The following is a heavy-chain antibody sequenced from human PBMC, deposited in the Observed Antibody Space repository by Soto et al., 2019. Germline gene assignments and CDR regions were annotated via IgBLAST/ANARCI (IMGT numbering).Heavy chain of an antibody. Sequence: GASVKVSCKAIGYSFTSHYMHWVRQAPGQGLEWMGTIYPGGVNIGYAQKFKGRVTMTKDTSTSTVYMELNSLTSEDTAVYYCARDQSGHDQVCWFDPWSQGNLVTVS. V-gene: IGHV1-46*03. D-gene: IGHD1-26*01. CDR1: GYSFTSHY. CDR3: ARDQSGHDQVCWFDP. CDR2: IYPGGVNI. J-gene: IGHJ5*02.